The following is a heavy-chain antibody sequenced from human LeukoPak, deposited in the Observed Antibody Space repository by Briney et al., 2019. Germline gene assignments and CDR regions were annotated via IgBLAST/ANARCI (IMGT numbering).Heavy chain of an antibody. D-gene: IGHD3-22*01. J-gene: IGHJ4*02. Sequence: ASVKVSCKASGYTFTSYGISWVRQAPGQGLEWMGWISAYNGNTNYAQKLQGRVTMTTDTSTSTAYMELRSLGSDDTAVYYCARSLLSRTGSGYYIWGQGTLVTVSS. V-gene: IGHV1-18*01. CDR2: ISAYNGNT. CDR3: ARSLLSRTGSGYYI. CDR1: GYTFTSYG.